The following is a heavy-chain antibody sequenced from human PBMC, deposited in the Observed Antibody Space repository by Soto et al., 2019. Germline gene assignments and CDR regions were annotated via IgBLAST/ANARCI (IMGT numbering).Heavy chain of an antibody. V-gene: IGHV3-48*01. CDR3: ARDQLYYNDISGRPLNAFDV. CDR1: GFTFRNYG. CDR2: IGIGSSTK. J-gene: IGHJ3*01. D-gene: IGHD3-22*01. Sequence: LRLSCAAPGFTFRNYGMNWVRQAPGKGLEWVSYIGIGSSTKYYADSVKGRFTISRDNAKSSLYLQMNSLRAEDTAVYYCARDQLYYNDISGRPLNAFDVWGQGTMVTLSS.